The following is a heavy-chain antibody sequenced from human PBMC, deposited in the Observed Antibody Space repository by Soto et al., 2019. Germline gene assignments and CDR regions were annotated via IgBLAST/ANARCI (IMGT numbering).Heavy chain of an antibody. CDR2: IIPIFGTA. D-gene: IGHD2-2*01. J-gene: IGHJ6*02. V-gene: IGHV1-69*13. CDR1: GGAFSSYA. CDR3: ARGPDCSSTSCYSYYYYGMDV. Sequence: GASVKVSSKASGGAFSSYAISWVRQAPGQGLEWMGGIIPIFGTANYAQKFQGRVTITADESTSTAYMELSSLRSEDTAVYYCARGPDCSSTSCYSYYYYGMDVWGQGTTVTVSS.